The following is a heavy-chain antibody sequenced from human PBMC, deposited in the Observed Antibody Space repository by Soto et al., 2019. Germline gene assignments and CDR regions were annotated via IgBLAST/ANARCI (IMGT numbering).Heavy chain of an antibody. CDR2: MNPNSGNT. J-gene: IGHJ3*02. Sequence: QVQLVQYGAEVKKPGASVKVSCKASGYTLTSYDINWVRQATGQGLEWMGWMNPNSGNTGYAQKFQGRVTMTRNTSISTAYMELSSLRSEDTAVYYCARASGAYDSWSGLLVQDAFDIWGQGTMVTVSS. CDR3: ARASGAYDSWSGLLVQDAFDI. V-gene: IGHV1-8*01. CDR1: GYTLTSYD. D-gene: IGHD3-3*01.